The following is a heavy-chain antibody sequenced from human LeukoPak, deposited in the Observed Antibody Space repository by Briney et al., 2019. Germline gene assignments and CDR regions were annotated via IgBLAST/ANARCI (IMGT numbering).Heavy chain of an antibody. CDR1: GGSISSYY. CDR3: ARHHNYHFSDY. V-gene: IGHV4-4*09. CDR2: IYTSGST. Sequence: SETLSLTCTVSGGSISSYYWSWIRQPPGKGLEWIGYIYTSGSTNYNPSLKSRVTISVDTSKNQFSLKLSSVTAADTAVYYCARHHNYHFSDYWGQGTLVTVSS. D-gene: IGHD5-24*01. J-gene: IGHJ4*02.